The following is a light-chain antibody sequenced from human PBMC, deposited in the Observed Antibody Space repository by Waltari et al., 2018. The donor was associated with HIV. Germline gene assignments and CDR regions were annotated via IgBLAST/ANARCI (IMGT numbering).Light chain of an antibody. Sequence: DIQMTHSPSSLSASVGDSVTITCRGSQSISSYLNWYQYKPGTAPKLLIYAASSLQSGVPSRFSGRGSGTDFTLTISSLQPEDFATYYCQQSYNTPLTFGAGTKVEIK. CDR2: AAS. CDR3: QQSYNTPLT. CDR1: QSISSY. V-gene: IGKV1-39*01. J-gene: IGKJ4*01.